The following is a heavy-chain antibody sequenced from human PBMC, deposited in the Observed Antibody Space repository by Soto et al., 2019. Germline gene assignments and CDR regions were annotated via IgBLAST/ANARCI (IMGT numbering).Heavy chain of an antibody. CDR1: GFTFSGYA. Sequence: QVQLVESGGGVVQPGRSLRLSCAASGFTFSGYAMHWVRQAPGKGLEWVAVISYDGSIKYYADSVKDRFTISRDNSRDTLYLQMNSLRADDTAVYYCARRRPWQHLVVAPPDYWGQGTLVTVSS. J-gene: IGHJ4*01. CDR2: ISYDGSIK. V-gene: IGHV3-30-3*01. D-gene: IGHD6-13*01. CDR3: ARRRPWQHLVVAPPDY.